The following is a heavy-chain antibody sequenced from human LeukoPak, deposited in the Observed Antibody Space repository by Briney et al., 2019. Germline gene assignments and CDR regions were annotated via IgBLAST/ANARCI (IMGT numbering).Heavy chain of an antibody. CDR1: GGSFSGYY. V-gene: IGHV4-34*01. J-gene: IGHJ4*02. CDR3: ARRIAAAGRDFDY. CDR2: INHSGST. Sequence: SETLSPTCAVYGGSFSGYYWSWIRQPPGKGLEWIGEINHSGSTNYNPSLKSRVTITVDTSKNQFSLKLSSVTAADTAVYYCARRIAAAGRDFDYWGQGTLVTVSS. D-gene: IGHD6-13*01.